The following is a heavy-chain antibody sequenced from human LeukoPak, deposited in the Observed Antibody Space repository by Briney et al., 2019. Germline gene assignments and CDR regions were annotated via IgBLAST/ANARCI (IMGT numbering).Heavy chain of an antibody. J-gene: IGHJ5*02. Sequence: GASVKVSCKASGYTFTSYGISWVRQAPGQGLEWMGWISAYNGNTNYAQKLQGRVTMTTDTSTSTAYMELRSLRSDDTAVYYCARDPFWPVVREENWFDPWGQGTLVTVSS. V-gene: IGHV1-18*01. CDR2: ISAYNGNT. CDR3: ARDPFWPVVREENWFDP. CDR1: GYTFTSYG. D-gene: IGHD3-10*01.